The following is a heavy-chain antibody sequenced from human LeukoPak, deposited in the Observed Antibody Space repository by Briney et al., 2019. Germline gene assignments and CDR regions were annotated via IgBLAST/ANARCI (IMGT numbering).Heavy chain of an antibody. J-gene: IGHJ4*02. Sequence: SETLSLTCTVSGGSISSNSYYWGWIRQPPGKGLEWIGSIHYSGSTYYNPSLKSRVTISVDTSKNQFSLKLSSVTAADTAVYYCAREALWFGALFPLYYFDYWGQGTLVTVSS. CDR3: AREALWFGALFPLYYFDY. CDR1: GGSISSNSYY. CDR2: IHYSGST. V-gene: IGHV4-39*07. D-gene: IGHD3-10*01.